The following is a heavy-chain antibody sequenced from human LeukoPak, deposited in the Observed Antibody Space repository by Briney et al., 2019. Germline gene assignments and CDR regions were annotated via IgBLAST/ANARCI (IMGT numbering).Heavy chain of an antibody. CDR1: GFTVSSNY. CDR2: IYSGGST. CDR3: ARLAPVAAHFDY. Sequence: GGSLRLSCAASGFTVSSNYMSWVRQAPGEGLEWVSVIYSGGSTYYADSVKGRFTISRDNSKNTLYLQMNSLRAEDTAVYYCARLAPVAAHFDYWGQGTLVTVSS. J-gene: IGHJ4*02. V-gene: IGHV3-53*01. D-gene: IGHD6-19*01.